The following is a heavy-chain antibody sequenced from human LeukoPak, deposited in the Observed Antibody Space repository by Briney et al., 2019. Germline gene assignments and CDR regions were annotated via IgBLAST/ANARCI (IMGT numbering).Heavy chain of an antibody. CDR1: GFTFSDHY. V-gene: IGHV3-72*01. D-gene: IGHD2-2*01. CDR3: ARGGCSSTSCPVDY. J-gene: IGHJ4*02. Sequence: GGSLRLSYAASGFTFSDHYMDWVRQAPGKGLEWVGRTRNKANSYTTEYAASVKGRFTISRDDSKNSLYLQMNSLKTEDTAVYYCARGGCSSTSCPVDYWGQGTLVTVSS. CDR2: TRNKANSYTT.